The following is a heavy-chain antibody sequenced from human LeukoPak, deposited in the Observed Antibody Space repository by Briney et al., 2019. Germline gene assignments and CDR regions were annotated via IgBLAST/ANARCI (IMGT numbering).Heavy chain of an antibody. D-gene: IGHD2-8*01. CDR1: GFTFSSYA. Sequence: GGSLRLSCAASGFTFSSYAMSWVRQAPGKGLEWVSAISGSGGSTSYADSVKGRFTISRDNSKTTLYLQLNSLRAEDTAVYYCTKGRAGCTVASIHYWGQGTLVTVSS. CDR2: ISGSGGST. CDR3: TKGRAGCTVASIHY. V-gene: IGHV3-23*01. J-gene: IGHJ4*02.